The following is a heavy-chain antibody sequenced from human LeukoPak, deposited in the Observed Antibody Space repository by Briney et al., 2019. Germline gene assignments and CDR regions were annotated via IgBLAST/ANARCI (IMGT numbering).Heavy chain of an antibody. CDR1: GFTFSDHY. CDR3: ARVEFAA. J-gene: IGHJ4*02. CDR2: IRNKANSYTT. V-gene: IGHV3-72*01. D-gene: IGHD2-15*01. Sequence: PGGSLRLSCAASGFTFSDHYMDWVRQAPGKGLEWVGRIRNKANSYTTEYAASVKGRFTISRDDSKSSLYLQMNSLKTEDTAVYYCARVEFAAWGQGTLVTVSS.